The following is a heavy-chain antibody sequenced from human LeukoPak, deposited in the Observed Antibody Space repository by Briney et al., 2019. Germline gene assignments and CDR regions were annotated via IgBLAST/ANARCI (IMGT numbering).Heavy chain of an antibody. CDR3: AREPTYGSSWHTTCDY. D-gene: IGHD6-13*01. CDR2: ITRGSIYT. CDR1: GFTFSNYN. J-gene: IGHJ4*02. Sequence: AGGSLRLSCAASGFTFSNYNMNWVRQTPGKGLEWVSSITRGSIYTFYADSVKGRFTISRDNAKNSLYLQMNSLRAEDTAVYYCAREPTYGSSWHTTCDYWGQGTLVTVSS. V-gene: IGHV3-21*01.